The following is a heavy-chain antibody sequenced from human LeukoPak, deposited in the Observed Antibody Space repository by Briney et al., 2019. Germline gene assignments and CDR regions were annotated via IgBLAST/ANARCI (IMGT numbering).Heavy chain of an antibody. CDR1: GFTFDDYA. CDR2: ISWNSGSI. V-gene: IGHV3-9*01. CDR3: ARVYSSSWYN. Sequence: PGRSLRLSCAASGFTFDDYAMRWVRQAPGKGLEWVSGISWNSGSIGYADSVKGRFTISRDNAKNSLYLQMNSLRAEDTAVYYCARVYSSSWYNWGQGTLVTVSS. D-gene: IGHD6-13*01. J-gene: IGHJ4*02.